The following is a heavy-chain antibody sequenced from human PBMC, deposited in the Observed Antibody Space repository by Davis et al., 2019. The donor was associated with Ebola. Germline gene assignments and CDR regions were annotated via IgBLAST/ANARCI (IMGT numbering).Heavy chain of an antibody. V-gene: IGHV4-59*08. CDR1: GGSITNNY. CDR3: ARTAFWSGYYNNWFDP. Sequence: MPSETLSLTCTASGGSITNNYWTWIRQPPGKGLEWIGYIYYSGSTNYNPSLKSRVTISVDTSKNQFSLKLSSVTAADTAVYYCARTAFWSGYYNNWFDPWGQGTLVTVSS. D-gene: IGHD3-3*01. J-gene: IGHJ5*02. CDR2: IYYSGST.